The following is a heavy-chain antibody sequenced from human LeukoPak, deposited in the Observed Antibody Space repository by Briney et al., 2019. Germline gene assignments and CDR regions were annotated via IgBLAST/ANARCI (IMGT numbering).Heavy chain of an antibody. J-gene: IGHJ6*03. CDR1: GFTFSSYA. CDR2: ISGSGGST. V-gene: IGHV3-23*01. D-gene: IGHD3-16*01. CDR3: AKAVEYLGYYYYYYMDV. Sequence: GGTLRLSCAASGFTFSSYAMSWVRQAPGKGLEWGSAISGSGGSTYYADSVKGRFTISRDNSKNTLYLQMNSLRAEDTAVYYCAKAVEYLGYYYYYYMDVWGKGTTVTVSS.